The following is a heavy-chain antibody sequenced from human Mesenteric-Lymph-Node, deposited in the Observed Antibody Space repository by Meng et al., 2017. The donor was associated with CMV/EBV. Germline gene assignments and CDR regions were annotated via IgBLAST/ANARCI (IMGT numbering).Heavy chain of an antibody. CDR2: ISYDGSNK. Sequence: GGSLRLSCAASGFTFINYAMHWVRQAPGKGLEWVAVISYDGSNKYYADSVKGRFTISRDNSKNTLYLQMNSLTPEDTAVYYCARGMYDFQSGYSRPPNYAMDVWGQGTTVTVSS. CDR3: ARGMYDFQSGYSRPPNYAMDV. D-gene: IGHD3-3*01. V-gene: IGHV3-30-3*01. CDR1: GFTFINYA. J-gene: IGHJ6*02.